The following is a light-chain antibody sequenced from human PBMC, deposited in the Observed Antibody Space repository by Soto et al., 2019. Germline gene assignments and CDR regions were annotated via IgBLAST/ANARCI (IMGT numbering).Light chain of an antibody. CDR1: QSLSSRN. V-gene: IGKV3-20*01. Sequence: EIVLTKSTGTLSLSPGERTTLSCRASQSLSSRNVAYHQQNRGPARLPLNYGVSSRATVPPNWFSSSCGRAYTTIISSIVDPDDALLYYWQQYGSSPRTFGQGTKVDIK. J-gene: IGKJ1*01. CDR2: GVS. CDR3: QQYGSSPRT.